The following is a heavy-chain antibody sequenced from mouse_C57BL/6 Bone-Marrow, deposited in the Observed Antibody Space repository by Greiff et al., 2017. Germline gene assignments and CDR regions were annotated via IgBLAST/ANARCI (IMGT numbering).Heavy chain of an antibody. Sequence: VQLQQSGAELVRPGASVKLSCTASGFNIKDDYMHWVKQRPEQGLEWIGWIDPENGDTEYASKFQGKATITADTSSNTAYLQLSSLTSEDTAVYCCTTTTVVATPCYFDYWGQGTTLTVSS. CDR3: TTTTVVATPCYFDY. CDR1: GFNIKDDY. V-gene: IGHV14-4*01. D-gene: IGHD1-1*01. J-gene: IGHJ2*01. CDR2: IDPENGDT.